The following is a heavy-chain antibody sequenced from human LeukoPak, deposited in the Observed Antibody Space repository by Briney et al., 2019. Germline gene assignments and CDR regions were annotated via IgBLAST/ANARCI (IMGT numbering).Heavy chain of an antibody. CDR3: ATSSGWYPKYFDY. V-gene: IGHV3-23*01. J-gene: IGHJ4*02. CDR1: GFTFSSYA. D-gene: IGHD6-19*01. Sequence: PGGSLRLSCAASGFTFSSYAMSWVRQAPGKGLEWVSAISGSGGSTYYADSVKGRFTISRDNSKNTLYLQMNSLRAEDTAVYYCATSSGWYPKYFDYWGQGTPVTVSS. CDR2: ISGSGGST.